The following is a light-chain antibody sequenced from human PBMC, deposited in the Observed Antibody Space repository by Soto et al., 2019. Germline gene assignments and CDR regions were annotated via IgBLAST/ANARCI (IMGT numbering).Light chain of an antibody. CDR3: QQYSDSPLL. J-gene: IGKJ4*02. CDR2: GAS. CDR1: QSVSSH. V-gene: IGKV3-20*01. Sequence: EIVLTHPPATLALSPCERATVSLRASQSVSSHLAWYQQKRGQAPRLLIHGASSRATGIPDRFSGSGSGTDFTLTISRLEPEDLAVYYCQQYSDSPLLFGGGTKV.